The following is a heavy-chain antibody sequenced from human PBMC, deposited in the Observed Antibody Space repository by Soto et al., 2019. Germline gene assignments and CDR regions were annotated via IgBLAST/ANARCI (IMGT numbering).Heavy chain of an antibody. CDR1: GGSISSGGYY. Sequence: SETLSLTCTVSGGSISSGGYYWSWIRQHPGKGLEWIGYIYYSGSTYYNPSLKSRVTISVDTSKNQFSLKLSSVTAADTAVYYCARERRGYSYGYAEIRQGYYYGMDVWGQGTTVTVSS. J-gene: IGHJ6*02. V-gene: IGHV4-31*03. CDR3: ARERRGYSYGYAEIRQGYYYGMDV. D-gene: IGHD5-18*01. CDR2: IYYSGST.